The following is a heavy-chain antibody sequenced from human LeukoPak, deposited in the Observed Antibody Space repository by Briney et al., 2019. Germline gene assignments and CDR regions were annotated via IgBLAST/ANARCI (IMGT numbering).Heavy chain of an antibody. CDR2: IKYDASST. CDR1: GFTFSSHW. D-gene: IGHD1-26*01. CDR3: ARGATYAYYQDY. J-gene: IGHJ4*02. V-gene: IGHV3-74*01. Sequence: GGSLRLSCSDSGFTFSSHWMHWVRQAPGKGLVWVSRIKYDASSTSYADSVKGRFTISRDNAKNTLYLQMNSLRAEDTAVYYCARGATYAYYQDYWGQGTLVTVSS.